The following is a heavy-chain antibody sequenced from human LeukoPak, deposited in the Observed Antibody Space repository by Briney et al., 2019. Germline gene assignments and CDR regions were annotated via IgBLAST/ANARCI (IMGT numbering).Heavy chain of an antibody. J-gene: IGHJ4*02. V-gene: IGHV3-30*03. CDR2: ISYDGSNK. CDR1: GFTFSSYG. Sequence: GGSLRLSCAASGFTFSSYGMHWVRQAPGKGLEWVAVISYDGSNKYYADSVKGRFTISRDNSKNTLYLQMNSLRAEDTAVYYCARDPTRNYDILTGYSPSFDYWGQGTLVTVSS. CDR3: ARDPTRNYDILTGYSPSFDY. D-gene: IGHD3-9*01.